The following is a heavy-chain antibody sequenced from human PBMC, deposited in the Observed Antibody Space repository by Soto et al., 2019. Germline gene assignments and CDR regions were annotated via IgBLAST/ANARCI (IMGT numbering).Heavy chain of an antibody. CDR2: IHHSGRT. Sequence: PSETLSLTCALYGGSFDGYYWSWVRQSPGKGLEWMGEIHHSGRTKYNPYLKSRVSLSVDTSTKHFSLRLTSVTAADRGVYYCARGVDSWSGYLFWGQGTPVTVSS. D-gene: IGHD3-3*01. J-gene: IGHJ4*02. CDR3: ARGVDSWSGYLF. CDR1: GGSFDGYY. V-gene: IGHV4-34*01.